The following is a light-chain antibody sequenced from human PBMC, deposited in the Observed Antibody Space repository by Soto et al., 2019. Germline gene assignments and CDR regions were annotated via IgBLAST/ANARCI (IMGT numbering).Light chain of an antibody. V-gene: IGKV3-15*01. Sequence: EIVMTQSPATLSVSPGERATLSCRASQSVSSNLAWYQQKPGQAPRLLIYGASTRATGIPARFSGSGSGTEFTLTISSLQSEDFVVYYCQQYNNWPPMYTFGQGTNLEIK. CDR2: GAS. CDR3: QQYNNWPPMYT. J-gene: IGKJ2*01. CDR1: QSVSSN.